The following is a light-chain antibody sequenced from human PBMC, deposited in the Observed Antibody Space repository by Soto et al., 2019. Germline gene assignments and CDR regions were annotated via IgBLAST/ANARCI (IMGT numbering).Light chain of an antibody. CDR2: AAS. Sequence: AIRMTQSPSSFSASTGDRITITCRASQAISSYLAWYQQRPGKSPKLLIYAASTLQTGVPSRFSGSGSGTDFTLTISCLQSEDFATYYCQQYYNYPLTFGPGTKVDGK. V-gene: IGKV1-8*01. J-gene: IGKJ3*01. CDR3: QQYYNYPLT. CDR1: QAISSY.